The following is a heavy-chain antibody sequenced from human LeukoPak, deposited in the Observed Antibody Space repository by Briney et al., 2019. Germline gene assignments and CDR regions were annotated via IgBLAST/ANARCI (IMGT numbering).Heavy chain of an antibody. J-gene: IGHJ4*02. V-gene: IGHV3-48*03. CDR1: GFTYSSYE. D-gene: IGHD3-3*01. Sequence: GGSLRLSCACSGFTYSSYEMSWVRQAPGKGLEWVSYISSSGNTIYYADSVEGRFTISRHNSKNTLYRQMNSLRADDTAVYYCASPRFWSGYLFDQWGQGTLVTVSS. CDR3: ASPRFWSGYLFDQ. CDR2: ISSSGNTI.